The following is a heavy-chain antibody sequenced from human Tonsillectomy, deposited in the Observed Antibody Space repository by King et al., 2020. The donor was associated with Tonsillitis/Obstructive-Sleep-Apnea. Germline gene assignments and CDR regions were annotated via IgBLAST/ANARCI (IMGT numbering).Heavy chain of an antibody. J-gene: IGHJ4*02. CDR1: GGSIRSSDFY. Sequence: LQLQESGPGLVKPSETLSLTCTVSGGSIRSSDFYWGWIRQPPGKGLEWIGSIYYSGSTFYNSSLKSRATISVDTSKNQFSLKLTSVTAADTAVYYCARQIRYGSGNGLCAYWGQGTPVTVSS. CDR2: IYYSGST. CDR3: ARQIRYGSGNGLCAY. D-gene: IGHD3-10*01. V-gene: IGHV4-39*01.